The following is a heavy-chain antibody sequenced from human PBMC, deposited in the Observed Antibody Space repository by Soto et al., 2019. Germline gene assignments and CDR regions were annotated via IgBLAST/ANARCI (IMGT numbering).Heavy chain of an antibody. J-gene: IGHJ4*02. V-gene: IGHV4-38-2*02. CDR1: GYSISSGYY. D-gene: IGHD3-3*01. Sequence: KTXETLSLTCAVSGYSISSGYYWGWIRQPPVKGLEWIGTIYLSGTTYYNPSLKSRVTISVDTSKNQFSLKLSSVTAADTAVYYCAREGDDVLRFLEWLSDGGRYFDYWGQGTLATVSS. CDR3: AREGDDVLRFLEWLSDGGRYFDY. CDR2: IYLSGTT.